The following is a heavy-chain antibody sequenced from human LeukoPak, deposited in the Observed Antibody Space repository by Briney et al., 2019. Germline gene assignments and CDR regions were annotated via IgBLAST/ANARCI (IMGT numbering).Heavy chain of an antibody. CDR1: GFTFSSYA. J-gene: IGHJ4*02. CDR3: AKGYSSGWYCFDY. Sequence: GGSLRLSCTASGFTFSSYAMNWVRQAPGKGLEWVATISPSGGSTYYADSVKGRFTISRDNSKNTLYLQMNSPRAEDTAVYYCAKGYSSGWYCFDYWGQGTLVTVSS. V-gene: IGHV3-23*01. D-gene: IGHD6-19*01. CDR2: ISPSGGST.